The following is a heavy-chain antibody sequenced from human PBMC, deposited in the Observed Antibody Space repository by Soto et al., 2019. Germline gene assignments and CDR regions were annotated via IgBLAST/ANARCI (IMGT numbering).Heavy chain of an antibody. V-gene: IGHV4-34*01. CDR1: GGSFSGYY. CDR2: INHSGST. CDR3: ARQQESKYYDFWSGPNYGMDV. Sequence: SETRSLTCAVYGGSFSGYYWSWIRQPPGKGLELIGEINHSGSTNYNPSLKSRVTISVDTSKNQFSLKLSSVTAADTAVYYCARQQESKYYDFWSGPNYGMDVWGQGTTVTVSS. D-gene: IGHD3-3*01. J-gene: IGHJ6*02.